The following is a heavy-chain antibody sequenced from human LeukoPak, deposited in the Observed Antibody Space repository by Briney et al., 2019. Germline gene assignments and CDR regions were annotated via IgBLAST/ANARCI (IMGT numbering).Heavy chain of an antibody. CDR3: AKDHVQLWLLDY. J-gene: IGHJ4*02. Sequence: GGSLRLSCAASGFTFSSYGMHWVREAPGKGLEWVAFIRYDGSNKYYADSVKGRFTISRDNSKNTLYLQMNSLRAEDTAVYYCAKDHVQLWLLDYWGQGTLVTVSS. V-gene: IGHV3-30*02. CDR2: IRYDGSNK. CDR1: GFTFSSYG. D-gene: IGHD5-18*01.